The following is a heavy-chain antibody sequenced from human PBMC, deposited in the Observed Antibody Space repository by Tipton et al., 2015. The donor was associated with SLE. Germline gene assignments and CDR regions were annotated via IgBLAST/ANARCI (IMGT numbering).Heavy chain of an antibody. CDR3: AKDGLLNYDILTGPFDY. CDR1: GLTFNSYV. CDR2: ISGSGDKS. V-gene: IGHV3-23*01. D-gene: IGHD3-9*01. Sequence: SLRLSCAASGLTFNSYVMSWVRQAPGKGLEWVSTISGSGDKSYYADSVRGRFTMSRDNSKNTLHLQMNSLRAEDSAVYYCAKDGLLNYDILTGPFDYWGQGALVTVSS. J-gene: IGHJ4*02.